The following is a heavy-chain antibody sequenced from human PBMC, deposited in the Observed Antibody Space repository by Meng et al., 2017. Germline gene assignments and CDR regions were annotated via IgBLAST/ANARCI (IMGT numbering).Heavy chain of an antibody. CDR2: INAGNGNT. CDR3: ARDKLKTFDP. CDR1: GYTFTSDG. V-gene: IGHV1-3*01. J-gene: IGHJ5*02. Sequence: VQLVNAGAEVKKPGASVKVSRKASGYTFTSDGMHWVRQAPGQRLEWMGWINAGNGNTKYSQKFQGRVTITRDTSASTAYMELSSLRSEDTAVYYCARDKLKTFDPWGQGTLVTVSS.